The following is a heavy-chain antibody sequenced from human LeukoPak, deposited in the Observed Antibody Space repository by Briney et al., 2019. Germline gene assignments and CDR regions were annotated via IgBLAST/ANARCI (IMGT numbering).Heavy chain of an antibody. Sequence: SQTLSLTCTVSGGSISSGGYYWSWMRQHPGKGVEWIGYIYYSGSTYYNPSLKSRVTISVDTSKNQFSLKLSSVTAADTAVYYCARGAMATTPFFDYWGQGTLVTVSS. V-gene: IGHV4-31*03. CDR2: IYYSGST. J-gene: IGHJ4*02. D-gene: IGHD5-24*01. CDR1: GGSISSGGYY. CDR3: ARGAMATTPFFDY.